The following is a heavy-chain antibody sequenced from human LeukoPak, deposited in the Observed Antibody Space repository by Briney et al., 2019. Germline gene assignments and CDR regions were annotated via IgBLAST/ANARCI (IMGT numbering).Heavy chain of an antibody. Sequence: GSLRLSCAASGFTFNNAWMSWVRQAPGKGLEWIGYIYYSGSTNYNPSLKSRVTISVDTSKNQFSLKLSSVTAADTAVYYCARHMEEVGWQQLVLDHWGRGTLVTVSS. CDR1: GFTFNNAW. CDR3: ARHMEEVGWQQLVLDH. J-gene: IGHJ5*02. CDR2: IYYSGST. V-gene: IGHV4-59*08. D-gene: IGHD6-13*01.